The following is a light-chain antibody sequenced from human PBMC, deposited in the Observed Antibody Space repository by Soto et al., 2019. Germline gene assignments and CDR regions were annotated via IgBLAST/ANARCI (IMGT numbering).Light chain of an antibody. CDR2: DVS. Sequence: QSALTQPASVSGSPGQSITISCTGTSSDVGGYNYVSWYQQHPGKAPELMIYDVSNRPSGVSNRVSGSKSGNTASLTISGRQAVDEADYDCSSYTSSSTLVVFGGGTKLTVL. J-gene: IGLJ2*01. CDR3: SSYTSSSTLVV. V-gene: IGLV2-14*01. CDR1: SSDVGGYNY.